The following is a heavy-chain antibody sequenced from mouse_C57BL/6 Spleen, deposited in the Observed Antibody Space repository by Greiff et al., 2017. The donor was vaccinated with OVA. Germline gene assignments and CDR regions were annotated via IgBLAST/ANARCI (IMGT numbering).Heavy chain of an antibody. CDR2: IYPGSGST. CDR1: GYTFTSYW. Sequence: QVHVKQSGAELVKPGASVKMSCKASGYTFTSYWITWVKQRPGQGLEWIGDIYPGSGSTNYNEKFKSKATLTVDTSSSTAYMQLSSLTSEDSAVYYCAKGHDGYYGYYFDYWGQGTTLTVSS. CDR3: AKGHDGYYGYYFDY. V-gene: IGHV1-55*01. D-gene: IGHD2-3*01. J-gene: IGHJ2*01.